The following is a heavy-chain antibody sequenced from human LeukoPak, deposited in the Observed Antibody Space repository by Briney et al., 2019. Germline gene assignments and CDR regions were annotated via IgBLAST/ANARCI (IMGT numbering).Heavy chain of an antibody. D-gene: IGHD2/OR15-2a*01. V-gene: IGHV3-23*01. CDR1: GFTFSSYA. CDR2: ISGSDAGT. J-gene: IGHJ4*02. CDR3: AKERSFGTWLGDY. Sequence: PGGSLRLSCAASGFTFSSYAMTWVRQAPGKGLGWVSAISGSDAGTYYADSVKGRFTISRDNSKNTLYLQMNSLRAEDTAIYYCAKERSFGTWLGDYWGQGTLVTVSS.